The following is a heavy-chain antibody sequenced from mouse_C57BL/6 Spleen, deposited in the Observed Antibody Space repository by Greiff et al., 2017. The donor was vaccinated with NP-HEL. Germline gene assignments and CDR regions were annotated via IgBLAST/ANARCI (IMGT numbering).Heavy chain of an antibody. CDR2: ISYSGST. CDR1: GYSITSDY. D-gene: IGHD2-5*01. V-gene: IGHV3-8*01. CDR3: ARTTYYSNYGKDY. J-gene: IGHJ2*01. Sequence: VQLKQPGPGLAKPSQTLSLTCSVTGYSITSDYWNWIRKFPGNKLEYMGYISYSGSTYYNPSLKSRISITRDTSKNQYYLQLNSVTTEDTATYYCARTTYYSNYGKDYWGQGTTLTVSS.